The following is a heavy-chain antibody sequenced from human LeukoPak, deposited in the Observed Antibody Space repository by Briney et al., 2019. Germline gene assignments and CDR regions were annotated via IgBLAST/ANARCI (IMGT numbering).Heavy chain of an antibody. CDR3: ARDKIVGATVLDY. Sequence: GGSLRLSCAASGFTFSSYAMHWVRQAPGKGLEWVAVISYDGSNKYYADSVKGRFTISRDNSKNTLYLQMNSLRAEDTAVYYCARDKIVGATVLDYWGQGNLVTVSS. J-gene: IGHJ4*02. V-gene: IGHV3-30-3*01. D-gene: IGHD1-26*01. CDR2: ISYDGSNK. CDR1: GFTFSSYA.